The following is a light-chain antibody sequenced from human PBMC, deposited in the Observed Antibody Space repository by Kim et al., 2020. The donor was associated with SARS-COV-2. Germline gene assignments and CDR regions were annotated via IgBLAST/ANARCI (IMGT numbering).Light chain of an antibody. CDR3: QGWDSSTVV. CDR2: RDS. V-gene: IGLV3-9*01. CDR1: NIGSKN. J-gene: IGLJ2*01. Sequence: VALGQTARMTCGGNNIGSKNVHWYQKKPGQAPGLVIYRDSNRPSGIPQRFSGSNSGNTATLTISRAQAGDEADYYCQGWDSSTVVFGGGTQLTVL.